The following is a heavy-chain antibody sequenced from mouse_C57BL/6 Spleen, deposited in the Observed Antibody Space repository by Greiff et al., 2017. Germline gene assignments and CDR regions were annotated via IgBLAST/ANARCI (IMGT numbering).Heavy chain of an antibody. D-gene: IGHD3-2*02. CDR1: GYSITSGYY. CDR3: ARAAQVTDYAMDY. V-gene: IGHV3-6*01. CDR2: ISYDGSN. Sequence: ESGPGLVKPSQSLSLTCSVTGYSITSGYYWNWIRQFPGNKLEWMGYISYDGSNNYNPSLKNRISITRDTSKNQFFLKLNSVTTEDTATYYCARAAQVTDYAMDYWGQGTSVTVSS. J-gene: IGHJ4*01.